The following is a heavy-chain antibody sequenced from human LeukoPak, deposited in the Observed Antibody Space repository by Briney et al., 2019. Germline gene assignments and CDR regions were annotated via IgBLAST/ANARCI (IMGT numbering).Heavy chain of an antibody. Sequence: PGRSLRLSCAASGFTFSSYAMHWVRQAPGKGLEWVAVISYDGSNKYYADSVKGRFTISRDNSKNTLYLQMNSLRAEDTAVYYCAREIPSYSSSYFDYWGQGTLVAVSS. V-gene: IGHV3-30-3*01. CDR3: AREIPSYSSSYFDY. CDR2: ISYDGSNK. CDR1: GFTFSSYA. D-gene: IGHD6-13*01. J-gene: IGHJ4*02.